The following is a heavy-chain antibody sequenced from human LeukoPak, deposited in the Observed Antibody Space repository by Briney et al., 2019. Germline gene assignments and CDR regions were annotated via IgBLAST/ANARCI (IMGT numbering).Heavy chain of an antibody. CDR1: GGSISSSSYY. Sequence: SETLSLTCTVSGGSISSSSYYWSWIRQPPGRGLEWIGYIYYSGGTNYNPSLKSRVTISVDTSKNQFSLKLSSVTAADTAVYYCARDRGIAAAGTFGPYYYYGMDVWGQGTTVTVSS. D-gene: IGHD6-13*01. CDR3: ARDRGIAAAGTFGPYYYYGMDV. V-gene: IGHV4-61*01. J-gene: IGHJ6*02. CDR2: IYYSGGT.